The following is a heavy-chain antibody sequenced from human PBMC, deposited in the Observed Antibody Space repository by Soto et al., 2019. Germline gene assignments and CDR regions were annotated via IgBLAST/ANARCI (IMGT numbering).Heavy chain of an antibody. Sequence: ASVKVSCKASGYTFTSYGISWVRQALGQGLEWMGWISAYNGNTNYAQKLQGRVTMTTDTSTSTAYMELRSLRSDDTAVYYCARDRNYDILTGSDYWGQGTLVTVSP. CDR1: GYTFTSYG. CDR2: ISAYNGNT. D-gene: IGHD3-9*01. J-gene: IGHJ4*02. CDR3: ARDRNYDILTGSDY. V-gene: IGHV1-18*01.